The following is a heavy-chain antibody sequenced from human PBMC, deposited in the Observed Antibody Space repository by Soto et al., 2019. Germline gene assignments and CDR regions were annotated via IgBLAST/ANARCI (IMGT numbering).Heavy chain of an antibody. CDR1: GGSISSSPYF. J-gene: IGHJ5*02. CDR2: IDYRGTT. Sequence: TSETLSLTCTVSGGSISSSPYFWGWIRQPPGRGLEWIGSIDYRGTTYYNVSLKSRVTLSLDTSKNQFSLKVNSLTAADTAVYFCSRRAPEGFDPWGQGTLVTVSS. CDR3: SRRAPEGFDP. V-gene: IGHV4-39*01.